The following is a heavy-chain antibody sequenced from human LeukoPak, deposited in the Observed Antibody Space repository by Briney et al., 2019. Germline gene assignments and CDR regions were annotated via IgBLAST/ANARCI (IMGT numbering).Heavy chain of an antibody. J-gene: IGHJ4*02. CDR1: GYTFTDYY. CDR2: INPDSGGT. Sequence: ASVKVSCKASGYTFTDYYIQWMRQAPGQGLEWIGWINPDSGGTKYAQSLQGRVTMTRDTSISTAYMELSRLGSDDPAVYYCARLREGLYHFDSWGQGTLVTVSS. CDR3: ARLREGLYHFDS. D-gene: IGHD2-2*02. V-gene: IGHV1-2*02.